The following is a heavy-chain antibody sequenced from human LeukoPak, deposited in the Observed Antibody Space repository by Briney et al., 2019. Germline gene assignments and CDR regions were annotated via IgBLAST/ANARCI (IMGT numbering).Heavy chain of an antibody. CDR1: GYSISSGYY. CDR2: IFQRGYS. V-gene: IGHV4-38-2*01. CDR3: AGDKETTGNGRPNWFDP. J-gene: IGHJ5*02. Sequence: SETLSLTCAVSGYSISSGYYWGWIRQPPGKGLQWIGSIFQRGYSYYNPSLKSRVTISVDTSRNQFSLKLSSVSAADTAVYYCAGDKETTGNGRPNWFDPWGQGTLVTVSS. D-gene: IGHD1-1*01.